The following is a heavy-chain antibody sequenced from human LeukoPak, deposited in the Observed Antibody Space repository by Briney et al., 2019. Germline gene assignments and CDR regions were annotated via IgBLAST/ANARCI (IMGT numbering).Heavy chain of an antibody. V-gene: IGHV1-2*02. Sequence: GASVKVSCKASGYTFTGYYMHWVRQASGQGLEWMGWINPNSGGTNYAQKFQGRVTMTRDTSISTAYMELSRLRSDDTAVYYRARGEQWRPEFDYWGQGTLVTVSS. J-gene: IGHJ4*02. D-gene: IGHD6-19*01. CDR1: GYTFTGYY. CDR3: ARGEQWRPEFDY. CDR2: INPNSGGT.